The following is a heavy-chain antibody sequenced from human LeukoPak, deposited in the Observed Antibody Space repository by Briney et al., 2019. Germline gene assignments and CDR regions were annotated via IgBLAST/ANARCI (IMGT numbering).Heavy chain of an antibody. Sequence: PSETLSLTCAVYGGSFSGYYWSWIRQPPGKGLEWIGEINHSGSTNYNPSLKSRVTISVDTSKNQFSLKLSSVTAADTAVYYCARQTQLWLAPNYWGQGTLVTVSS. CDR1: GGSFSGYY. CDR2: INHSGST. D-gene: IGHD5-18*01. CDR3: ARQTQLWLAPNY. V-gene: IGHV4-34*01. J-gene: IGHJ4*02.